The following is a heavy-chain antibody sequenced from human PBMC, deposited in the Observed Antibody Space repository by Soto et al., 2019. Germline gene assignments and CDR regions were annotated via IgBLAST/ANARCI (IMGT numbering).Heavy chain of an antibody. Sequence: RASVKVSCKASGGTFSSYAISWVRQAPGQGLEWMGGIIPIFGTANYAQKFQGRVTITADESTSTAYMELSSLRSEDTAVYYCARASDDIVVVVAATRGMDVWGQGTTVTVSS. V-gene: IGHV1-69*13. D-gene: IGHD2-15*01. J-gene: IGHJ6*02. CDR2: IIPIFGTA. CDR1: GGTFSSYA. CDR3: ARASDDIVVVVAATRGMDV.